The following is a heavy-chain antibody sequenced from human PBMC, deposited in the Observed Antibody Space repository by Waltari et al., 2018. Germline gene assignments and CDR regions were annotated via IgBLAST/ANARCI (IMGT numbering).Heavy chain of an antibody. D-gene: IGHD6-13*01. Sequence: QVQLQESGPGLVKPSETLSLSCTVSDSSISSGYYWGWIRQPPGRGLEWIGSIYHSGNTYYNPSLRSRVTISVDTSKNQFSLKLSSVTAADMAVYFCARDSGTYSSSWYWVHWGQGTLLTVSS. CDR3: ARDSGTYSSSWYWVH. V-gene: IGHV4-38-2*02. CDR2: IYHSGNT. CDR1: DSSISSGYY. J-gene: IGHJ4*02.